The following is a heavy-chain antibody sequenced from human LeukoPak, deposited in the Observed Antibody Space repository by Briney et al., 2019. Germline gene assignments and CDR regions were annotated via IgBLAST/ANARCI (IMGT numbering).Heavy chain of an antibody. Sequence: SETLSLTCTVSGGSISSYYWGWIRQPPGKGLEWIGSIYYSGSTYYNPSLKSRVTISVDTSKNQFSLKLSSVTAADTAVYYCARLSIAARLPFDYWGQGTLVTVSS. CDR3: ARLSIAARLPFDY. J-gene: IGHJ4*02. V-gene: IGHV4-39*01. CDR2: IYYSGST. D-gene: IGHD6-6*01. CDR1: GGSISSYY.